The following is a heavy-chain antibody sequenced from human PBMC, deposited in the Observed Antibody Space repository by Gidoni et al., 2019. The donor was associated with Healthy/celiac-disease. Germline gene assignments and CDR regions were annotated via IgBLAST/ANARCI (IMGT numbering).Heavy chain of an antibody. CDR1: GGSISSGDYY. CDR2: IYYSGST. D-gene: IGHD3-10*01. J-gene: IGHJ2*01. CDR3: ARDARGWFGELSRWYFDL. V-gene: IGHV4-30-4*01. Sequence: QVQLQESGPGLVKPSQTLSLTCTVSGGSISSGDYYWSWIRQPPGKGLEWIGYIYYSGSTYYNPSLKSRVTISVDTSKNQFSLKLSSVTAADTAVYYCARDARGWFGELSRWYFDLWGRGTLVTVSS.